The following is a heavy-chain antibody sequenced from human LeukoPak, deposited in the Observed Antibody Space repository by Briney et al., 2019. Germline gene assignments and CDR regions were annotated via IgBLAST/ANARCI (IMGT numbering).Heavy chain of an antibody. V-gene: IGHV4-59*12. Sequence: SETLSLTCSVSGGSISGYYWSWLRQPPGKGLEWIGYMYYSGSANYNPSLKSRVIISLDTSKNQFSLKLSSVTAADTAVYYCARDDFWSGYYYIGYWGQGTLVTVSS. CDR2: MYYSGSA. CDR1: GGSISGYY. CDR3: ARDDFWSGYYYIGY. J-gene: IGHJ4*02. D-gene: IGHD3-3*01.